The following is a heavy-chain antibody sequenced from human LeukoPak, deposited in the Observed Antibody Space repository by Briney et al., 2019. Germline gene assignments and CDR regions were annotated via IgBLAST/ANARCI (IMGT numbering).Heavy chain of an antibody. V-gene: IGHV3-7*01. CDR1: GFTFSSYW. J-gene: IGHJ6*03. D-gene: IGHD4-23*01. CDR3: ARDRFKQIYDDNSVIYYYYMDV. CDR2: MKRDGSEK. Sequence: GGSLRLSCAASGFTFSSYWMAWVRQAPGKGLEWVANMKRDGSEKNYVDSVKGRFTISRDNAKNSLYLQMNSLRAEDTAVYYCARDRFKQIYDDNSVIYYYYMDVWGKGTTATVSS.